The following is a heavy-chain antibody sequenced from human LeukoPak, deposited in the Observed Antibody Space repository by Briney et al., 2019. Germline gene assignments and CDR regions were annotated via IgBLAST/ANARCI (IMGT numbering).Heavy chain of an antibody. CDR1: GFTFSTYW. J-gene: IGHJ4*02. V-gene: IGHV3-7*01. D-gene: IGHD3-22*01. CDR2: IKQDGSAK. CDR3: ARCPYDSTGYYSVPSHLDY. Sequence: GGSLRLSCAASGFTFSTYWMTWGRQAPGKGLEWVANIKQDGSAKYYVDSLRGRFSISRDNVKNSLFLQMNSLSAEDTAVYYCARCPYDSTGYYSVPSHLDYWGQGTLVTVSS.